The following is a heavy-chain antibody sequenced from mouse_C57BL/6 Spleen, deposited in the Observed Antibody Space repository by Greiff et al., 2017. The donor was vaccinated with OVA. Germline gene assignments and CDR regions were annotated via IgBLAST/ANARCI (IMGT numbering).Heavy chain of an antibody. CDR2: IYPGDGDT. J-gene: IGHJ2*01. D-gene: IGHD1-1*01. CDR3: ARYDYGSSGDFDY. V-gene: IGHV1-80*01. Sequence: VKLMESGAELVKPGASVKISCKASGYAFSSYWMNWVKQRPGKGLEWIGQIYPGDGDTNYNGKFKGKATLTADKSSSTAYMQLSSLTSEDSAVYFCARYDYGSSGDFDYWGQGTTLTVSS. CDR1: GYAFSSYW.